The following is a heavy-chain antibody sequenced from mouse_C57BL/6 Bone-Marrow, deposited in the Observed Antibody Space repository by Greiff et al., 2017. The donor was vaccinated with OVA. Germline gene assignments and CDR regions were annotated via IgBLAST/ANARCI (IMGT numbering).Heavy chain of an antibody. CDR2: ILPGSGST. D-gene: IGHD4-1*02. V-gene: IGHV1-9*01. J-gene: IGHJ2*01. CDR3: ASPKPTGTLDY. Sequence: QVQLQQSGAELMKPGASVKLSCKATGYTITGSWIEWVKQRPGHGLEWIGEILPGSGSTNYNEKFKCKATFTADTSSNTAYMQLSSLTTEDAALYYCASPKPTGTLDYGGQGTTLTVSS. CDR1: GYTITGSW.